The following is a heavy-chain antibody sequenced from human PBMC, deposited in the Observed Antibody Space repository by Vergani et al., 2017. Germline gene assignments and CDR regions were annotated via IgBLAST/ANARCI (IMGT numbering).Heavy chain of an antibody. D-gene: IGHD2-2*02. Sequence: QVQLVQSGAEVKKPGASVKVSCQASGYTFTSYYIHWVRQAPGQGLEWMGIINPSGGSTNYAQKFQGRVTMTRDTSTSTVVMELSSLRSEDTAGYYCARGCGNTSCYKRGEDWFDPWGQRPLVTVSS. CDR1: GYTFTSYY. CDR3: ARGCGNTSCYKRGEDWFDP. CDR2: INPSGGST. J-gene: IGHJ5*02. V-gene: IGHV1-46*01.